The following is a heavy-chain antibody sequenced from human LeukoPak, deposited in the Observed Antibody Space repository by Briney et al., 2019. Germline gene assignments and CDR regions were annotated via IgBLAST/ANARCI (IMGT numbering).Heavy chain of an antibody. V-gene: IGHV1-69*13. CDR2: IIPIFGTA. CDR3: GRGTDYYYYGMDV. J-gene: IGHJ6*02. CDR1: GGTFSSYA. D-gene: IGHD1/OR15-1a*01. Sequence: ASVKVSCKAYGGTFSSYAISWVRQAPGQGLEWMGGIIPIFGTANYAQKFQGRVTITADESTSTAYMELSSLRSEDTAVYYCGRGTDYYYYGMDVWGQGTTVTVSS.